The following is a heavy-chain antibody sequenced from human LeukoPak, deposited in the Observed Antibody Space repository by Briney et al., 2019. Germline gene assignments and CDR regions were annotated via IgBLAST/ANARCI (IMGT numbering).Heavy chain of an antibody. Sequence: SVNVSCKASGGTFSRYAISWVRQPPGQGLEWMGGIIPIFGTANYAQKFQGRVTITADESTSTAYMELSSLRSEDTAVYYCARAPLLAAAGTRGFDYWGQGTLVTVSS. D-gene: IGHD6-13*01. V-gene: IGHV1-69*01. CDR2: IIPIFGTA. J-gene: IGHJ4*02. CDR1: GGTFSRYA. CDR3: ARAPLLAAAGTRGFDY.